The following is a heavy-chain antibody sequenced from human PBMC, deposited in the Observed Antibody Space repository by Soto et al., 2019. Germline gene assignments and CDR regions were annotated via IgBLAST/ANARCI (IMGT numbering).Heavy chain of an antibody. V-gene: IGHV3-23*01. Sequence: EVQVLESGGDLVQPGGSLRLTCSVSGFTFSTSSMNWVRQAPGKALEWVSSISGSGDITYYADSVKGRFTTSRDNSKSTVYLQINSLRVEDTAVYHCAKGWDTSIADVFDIWGQGTLVTVSS. D-gene: IGHD1-26*01. CDR3: AKGWDTSIADVFDI. J-gene: IGHJ3*02. CDR1: GFTFSTSS. CDR2: ISGSGDIT.